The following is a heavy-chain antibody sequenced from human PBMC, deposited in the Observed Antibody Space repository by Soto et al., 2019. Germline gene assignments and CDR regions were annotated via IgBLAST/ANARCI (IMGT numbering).Heavy chain of an antibody. V-gene: IGHV3-53*01. CDR1: GFTFSGKKY. CDR3: ATWLQREHGFDI. D-gene: IGHD3-10*01. Sequence: LRLSCEASGFTFSGKKYLTWVRQAPGKGPEWVSALYDTDGTFYADSVKGRFTISKDNSKNTFYLQMNSLRPDDTAVYYCATWLQREHGFDIWGLGTMVTVSS. CDR2: LYDTDGT. J-gene: IGHJ3*02.